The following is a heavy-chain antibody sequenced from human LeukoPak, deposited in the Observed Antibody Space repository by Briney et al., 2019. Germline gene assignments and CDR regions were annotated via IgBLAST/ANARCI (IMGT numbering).Heavy chain of an antibody. CDR2: IYYSGST. J-gene: IGHJ5*02. CDR1: GGSISSYY. D-gene: IGHD3-10*01. V-gene: IGHV4-59*01. CDR3: ARVGNYYGSATRTRNWFDP. Sequence: SETLSLTCTVSGGSISSYYWSWIRQPPGKGLEWIGYIYYSGSTNYNPSLKSRVTISVDTSKNQFSLKLSSVTAADTAVYYCARVGNYYGSATRTRNWFDPWGQGTLVTVSS.